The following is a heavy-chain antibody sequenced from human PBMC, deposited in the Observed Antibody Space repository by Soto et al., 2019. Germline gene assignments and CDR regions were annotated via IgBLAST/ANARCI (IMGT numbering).Heavy chain of an antibody. CDR3: AREGNLGRWIQPLDS. J-gene: IGHJ4*02. CDR1: GDSISSYS. D-gene: IGHD2-2*03. CDR2: IHYNGNT. Sequence: SETLSLTCTVSGDSISSYSLSWIRQPPGEGLEWIGNIHYNGNTKYSPSLKSRVTMSVDTSKNHFSLKLISVTTADTAVYFCAREGNLGRWIQPLDSWGQGTLVTVS. V-gene: IGHV4-59*01.